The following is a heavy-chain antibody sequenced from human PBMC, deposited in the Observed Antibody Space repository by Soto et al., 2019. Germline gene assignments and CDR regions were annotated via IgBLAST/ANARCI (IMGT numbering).Heavy chain of an antibody. CDR3: ARDSFVDTAMVGSGGFGY. V-gene: IGHV4-59*01. CDR1: GGSISSYY. D-gene: IGHD5-18*01. J-gene: IGHJ4*02. Sequence: SETLSLTCTVSGGSISSYYWSWIRQPPGKGLEWIGYIYYSGSTNYNPSLKSRVTISVDTSKNQFSLKLSSVTAADTAVYYCARDSFVDTAMVGSGGFGYWGQGTLVTVSS. CDR2: IYYSGST.